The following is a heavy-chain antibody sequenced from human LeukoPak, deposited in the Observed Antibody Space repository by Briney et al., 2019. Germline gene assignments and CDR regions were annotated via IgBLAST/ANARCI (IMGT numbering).Heavy chain of an antibody. CDR3: TPNSGGAPGH. D-gene: IGHD2-8*02. V-gene: IGHV3-30-3*01. CDR1: GFTFSSYA. Sequence: GGSLRLSCAASGFTFSSYAMHWVRQAPGKGLEWVAVISYDGSNKYYADSVKGRFTISRDNSKNTLYLQMNSLKTEDTAVYYCTPNSGGAPGHWGQGTLVTVSS. CDR2: ISYDGSNK. J-gene: IGHJ4*02.